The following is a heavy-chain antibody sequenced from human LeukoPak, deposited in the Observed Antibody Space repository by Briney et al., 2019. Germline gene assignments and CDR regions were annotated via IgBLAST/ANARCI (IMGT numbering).Heavy chain of an antibody. CDR1: GFTVSSNY. CDR2: IYSGGST. D-gene: IGHD5-24*01. Sequence: GGSLRLSCAASGFTVSSNYMSWVRQAPGKGLEWVSVIYSGGSTYYADSVKGRFTISRDNSKNTLYLQMNSLGTEDTAVYYCARGGHRDGRDYWGQGTLVTVSS. CDR3: ARGGHRDGRDY. V-gene: IGHV3-66*01. J-gene: IGHJ4*02.